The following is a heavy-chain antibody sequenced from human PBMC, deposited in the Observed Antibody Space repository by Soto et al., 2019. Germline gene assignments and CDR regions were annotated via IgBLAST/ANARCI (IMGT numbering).Heavy chain of an antibody. CDR2: ISGSGGNK. D-gene: IGHD6-19*01. J-gene: IGHJ4*02. CDR1: GFTFSSYA. Sequence: GGSLRLSCAASGFTFSSYAMSWVRQAPGKGLEWVSAISGSGGNKYYADSVKGRFTISRDNSKNTLYLQMNSLKTEDTAVYYCTTDEVAVAALDCWRKGTLVTVSS. CDR3: TTDEVAVAALDC. V-gene: IGHV3-23*01.